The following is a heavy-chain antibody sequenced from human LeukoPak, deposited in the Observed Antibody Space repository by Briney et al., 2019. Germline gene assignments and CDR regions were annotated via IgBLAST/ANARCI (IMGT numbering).Heavy chain of an antibody. J-gene: IGHJ2*01. CDR3: ARVSSSWYQDWYFDL. CDR1: GGSISSSSYY. D-gene: IGHD6-13*01. CDR2: IYYSGST. Sequence: SETLSLTCTVSGGSISSSSYYWGWIRQPPGKGLEWIGSIYYSGSTYYNPSLKSRVTISVDTSKNHFSLKLSSVTAADTAVYYCARVSSSWYQDWYFDLWGRGTLVTVSS. V-gene: IGHV4-39*07.